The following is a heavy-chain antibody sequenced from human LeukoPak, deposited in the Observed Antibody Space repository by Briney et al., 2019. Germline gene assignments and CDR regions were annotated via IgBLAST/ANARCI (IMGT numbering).Heavy chain of an antibody. D-gene: IGHD3-10*01. Sequence: GGSLRLSCAASGFTFSSYGMHWVRQAPGKGLEWVAVIWYDGSNKYYADSVKGRFTISRDNSKNTPYLQMNSLRAEDTAVYYCATAPYYYGSGSYPYYYYGMDVWGQGTTVTVSS. CDR3: ATAPYYYGSGSYPYYYYGMDV. CDR1: GFTFSSYG. V-gene: IGHV3-33*01. CDR2: IWYDGSNK. J-gene: IGHJ6*02.